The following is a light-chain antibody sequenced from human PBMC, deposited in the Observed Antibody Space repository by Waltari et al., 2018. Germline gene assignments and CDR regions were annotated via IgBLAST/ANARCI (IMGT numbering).Light chain of an antibody. CDR2: HTS. V-gene: IGKV3-20*01. Sequence: EIVLTQSPGTLPLSPGERATLSCRASQSLSSVLAWYQLRPRRAPRLLTDHTSIRATGIPDRFSGSGSGTDCTLTINRLEPEYFAVYYCQKYDSLPATFGQGTKVEIK. CDR1: QSLSSV. CDR3: QKYDSLPAT. J-gene: IGKJ1*01.